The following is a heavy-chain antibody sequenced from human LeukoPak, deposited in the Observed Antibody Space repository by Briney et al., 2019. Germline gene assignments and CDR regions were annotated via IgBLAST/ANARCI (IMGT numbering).Heavy chain of an antibody. CDR1: GFTFSSYW. CDR2: IKQDGSEK. V-gene: IGHV3-7*01. J-gene: IGHJ4*02. D-gene: IGHD1-26*01. CDR3: ARDGGVVGATNFDY. Sequence: GGSLRLSCAASGFTFSSYWMSWVRQAPGKGLEWVANIKQDGSEKYYVDSVKGRSTISRDNAKNSLYLQMNSLRAEDTAVYYCARDGGVVGATNFDYWGQGTLVTVSS.